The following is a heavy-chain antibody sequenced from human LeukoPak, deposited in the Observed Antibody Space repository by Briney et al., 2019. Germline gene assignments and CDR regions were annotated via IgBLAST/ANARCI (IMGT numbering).Heavy chain of an antibody. CDR1: GFTFSSYS. J-gene: IGHJ4*02. V-gene: IGHV3-21*01. CDR3: ARASLYSSSWSNPDIDY. Sequence: PGGSLRLSCAASGFTFSSYSMNWVRQAPGKGLEWVSSISSSSSYIYYADSVKGRFTISRDNAKSSLYLQMNSLRAEDTAVYYCARASLYSSSWSNPDIDYWGQGTLVTVSS. D-gene: IGHD6-13*01. CDR2: ISSSSSYI.